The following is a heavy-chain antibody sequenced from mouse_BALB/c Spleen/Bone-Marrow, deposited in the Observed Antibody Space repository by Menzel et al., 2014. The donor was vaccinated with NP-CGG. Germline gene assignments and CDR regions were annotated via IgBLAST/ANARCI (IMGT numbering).Heavy chain of an antibody. V-gene: IGHV10-1*02. CDR1: GFTFNTYA. CDR2: IRSKGNNYAT. CDR3: VRGWEYFDY. Sequence: EVQVVESGGGLVQPKGSLKLSCAASGFTFNTYAMNWVRQAPGKGLEWVARIRSKGNNYATYYADSVKDRFTISRDDSQSMLYLQMNNLKTEDTAMYYCVRGWEYFDYWGQGTTLTVSS. J-gene: IGHJ2*01. D-gene: IGHD3-3*01.